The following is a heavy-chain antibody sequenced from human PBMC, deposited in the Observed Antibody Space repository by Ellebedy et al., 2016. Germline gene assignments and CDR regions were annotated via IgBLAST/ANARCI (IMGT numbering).Heavy chain of an antibody. J-gene: IGHJ4*02. D-gene: IGHD4-17*01. CDR1: GFTFSSYG. CDR3: SRHTDYALDY. CDR2: ISYGGSNR. V-gene: IGHV3-30*03. Sequence: GGSLRLSCAASGFTFSSYGMHWVRQAPGKGLEWVAVISYGGSNRYYADSVKGRFTLSRDNAKNSLYLQMNSLRAEDTAVYYCSRHTDYALDYWGQGALVTVSS.